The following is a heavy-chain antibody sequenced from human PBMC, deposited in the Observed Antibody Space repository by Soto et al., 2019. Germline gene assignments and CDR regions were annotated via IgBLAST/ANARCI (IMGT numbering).Heavy chain of an antibody. V-gene: IGHV4-59*01. CDR2: IYYSGST. D-gene: IGHD3-22*01. CDR1: GGSISTNY. Sequence: SETLSLTCTVSGGSISTNYWSWIRQPPGKGLEWIGYIYYSGSTNYNPSLKSRVTISVDTSKNQFSLKLSSVTAADTAVYYCARTTYCYDSSGYYYVSYFDYWGQGTLVTVSS. J-gene: IGHJ4*02. CDR3: ARTTYCYDSSGYYYVSYFDY.